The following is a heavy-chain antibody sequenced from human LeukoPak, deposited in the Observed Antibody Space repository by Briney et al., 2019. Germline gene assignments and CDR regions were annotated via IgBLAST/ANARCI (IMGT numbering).Heavy chain of an antibody. J-gene: IGHJ6*02. CDR1: GGTFSSYA. Sequence: SVKVSCKASGGTFSSYAISWVRQAPGQGLEWMGGIIPIFGTAIYAQKFQGRVTITADEYTSTAYMELSSLRSEDTAVYYCARVSLGSYGSQHYYYYGMDVWGQGTTVTVSS. CDR2: IIPIFGTA. D-gene: IGHD1-26*01. V-gene: IGHV1-69*13. CDR3: ARVSLGSYGSQHYYYYGMDV.